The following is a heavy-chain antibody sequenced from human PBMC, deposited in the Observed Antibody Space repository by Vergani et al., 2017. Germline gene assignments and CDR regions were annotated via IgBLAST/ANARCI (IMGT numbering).Heavy chain of an antibody. CDR2: ISYDGSNK. J-gene: IGHJ2*01. CDR3: AKDRRYCSSTSCLIYWYFDL. D-gene: IGHD2-2*01. V-gene: IGHV3-30*18. CDR1: GFTFSSYG. Sequence: QVQLVESGGGVVQPGRSLRLSCAASGFTFSSYGMHWVRQAPGKGLEWVAVISYDGSNKYYADSVKGRFTISRDNSKNTLYLQMNSLRAEDTAVYYCAKDRRYCSSTSCLIYWYFDLWGRGTLVTVSS.